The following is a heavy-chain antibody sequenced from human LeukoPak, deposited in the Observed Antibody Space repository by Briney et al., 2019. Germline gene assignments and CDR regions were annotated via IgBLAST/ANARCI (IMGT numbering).Heavy chain of an antibody. J-gene: IGHJ3*02. V-gene: IGHV1-2*02. D-gene: IGHD2-2*03. CDR3: ARDSVGYCSSTSCYYDAFDI. CDR2: INPNSGGT. Sequence: GASVKVSCKASGYTFTGYYMHWVRQAPGQGLEWMGWINPNSGGTNYVQKFQGRVTMTRDTSISTAYMELSRLRSDDTAVYYCARDSVGYCSSTSCYYDAFDIWGQGTMVTVSS. CDR1: GYTFTGYY.